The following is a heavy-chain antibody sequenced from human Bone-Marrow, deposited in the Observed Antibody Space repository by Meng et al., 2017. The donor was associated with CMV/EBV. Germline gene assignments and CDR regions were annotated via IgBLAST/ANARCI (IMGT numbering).Heavy chain of an antibody. CDR2: IIPIFGTA. CDR3: ASAYSRGAYYYGMDV. D-gene: IGHD2-15*01. V-gene: IGHV1-69*05. J-gene: IGHJ6*02. CDR1: GYTFTSYD. Sequence: SVKVSCKASGYTFTSYDINWVRQAPGQGLEWMGGIIPIFGTANYAQKFQGRVTITTDESTSTAYMELSSLRSEDTAVYYCASAYSRGAYYYGMDVWGQGTTVTVSS.